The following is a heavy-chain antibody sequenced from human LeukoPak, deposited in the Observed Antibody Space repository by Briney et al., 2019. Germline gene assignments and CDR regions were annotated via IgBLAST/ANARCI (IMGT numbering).Heavy chain of an antibody. CDR3: VRGAGKYDMDV. CDR2: ITTSSSAI. V-gene: IGHV3-48*02. CDR1: GFTFSSYT. D-gene: IGHD1-26*01. J-gene: IGHJ6*02. Sequence: GGSLRLSCAASGFTFSSYTMNWVRQAPGKGLEWVSYITTSSSAIYYADSVKGRFTFSRDNAKNSRYLQMNSLRDEDTAVYYCVRGAGKYDMDVWGQGTTVTVSS.